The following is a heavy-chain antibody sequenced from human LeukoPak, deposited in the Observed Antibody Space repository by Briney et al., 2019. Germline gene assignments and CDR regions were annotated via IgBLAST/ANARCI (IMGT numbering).Heavy chain of an antibody. V-gene: IGHV3-48*03. CDR2: ISSSGSTI. CDR3: ARGVYYSGYSNFDS. J-gene: IGHJ4*03. Sequence: QPGGSLRPSCAASGFTFSSYEMNWVRQAPGKGLEWVSYISSSGSTIYYADSVKGRFTISRDNAKNSLYLQMNSLRAEDTAVYYCARGVYYSGYSNFDSWGPGTLVTVSS. CDR1: GFTFSSYE. D-gene: IGHD5-12*01.